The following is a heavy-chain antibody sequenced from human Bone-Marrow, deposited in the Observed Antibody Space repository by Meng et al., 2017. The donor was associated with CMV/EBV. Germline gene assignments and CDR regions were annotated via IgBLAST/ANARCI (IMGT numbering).Heavy chain of an antibody. CDR3: ARDLAVGSFDY. CDR1: GFTFDDYA. V-gene: IGHV3-21*01. J-gene: IGHJ4*02. D-gene: IGHD6-19*01. CDR2: ISSSSSYI. Sequence: GESLKISCAASGFTFDDYAMHWVRQAPGKGLEWVSSISSSSSYIYYADSVKGRFTISRDNAKNSLYLQMNSLRAEDTAVYYCARDLAVGSFDYWGQGTLVTVSS.